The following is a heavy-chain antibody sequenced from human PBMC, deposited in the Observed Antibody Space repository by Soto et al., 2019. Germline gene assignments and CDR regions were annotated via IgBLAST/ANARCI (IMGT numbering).Heavy chain of an antibody. CDR1: GYTFTSYG. V-gene: IGHV1-18*01. D-gene: IGHD6-19*01. J-gene: IGHJ6*02. CDR3: ARDNGEQWLVPLGYYYYGMDV. Sequence: ASVKVSCKASGYTFTSYGISWVRQAPGQGLEWMGWISAYNGNTNYAQKLQGRVTMTTDTSTSTAYMELRSLRSDDTAVYYCARDNGEQWLVPLGYYYYGMDVWGQGTTVTVSS. CDR2: ISAYNGNT.